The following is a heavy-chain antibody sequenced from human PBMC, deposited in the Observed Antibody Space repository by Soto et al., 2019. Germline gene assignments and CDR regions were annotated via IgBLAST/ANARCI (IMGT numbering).Heavy chain of an antibody. Sequence: SETLSLTCTVSGGSISSYYWSWIRQPPGKGLEWIGYIYYSGSTNYNPSLKSRVTISVDTSKNQFSLKLCSGTAADPAVDYWARVAGRREAAAEPGGCDYWGQGTLVTVSS. CDR3: ARVAGRREAAAEPGGCDY. D-gene: IGHD6-13*01. J-gene: IGHJ4*02. V-gene: IGHV4-59*01. CDR1: GGSISSYY. CDR2: IYYSGST.